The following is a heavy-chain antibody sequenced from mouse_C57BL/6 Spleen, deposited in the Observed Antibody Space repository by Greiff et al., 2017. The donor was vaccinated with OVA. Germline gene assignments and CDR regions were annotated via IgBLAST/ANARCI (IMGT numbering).Heavy chain of an antibody. D-gene: IGHD2-4*01. CDR1: GISITTGNYR. CDR3: ARAYDYGPWFAY. Sequence: EVKVEESGPGLVKPSQTVFLTCTVTGISITTGNYRWSWIRQFPGNKLEWIGYIYYSGTITYNPSLTSRTTITRDTPKNPFFLEMNSLTAEDTATYYGARAYDYGPWFAYWGQGTLVTVSA. J-gene: IGHJ3*01. CDR2: IYYSGTI. V-gene: IGHV3-5*01.